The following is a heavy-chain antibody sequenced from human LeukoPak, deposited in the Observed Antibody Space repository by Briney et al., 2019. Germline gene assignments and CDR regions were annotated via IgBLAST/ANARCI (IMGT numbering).Heavy chain of an antibody. CDR3: ARSIPAGGYSGLTDY. CDR2: IYYSGST. CDR1: GGSISSSSYY. V-gene: IGHV4-39*07. J-gene: IGHJ4*02. Sequence: SETLSLTCTVSGGSISSSSYYWGWIRQPPGKGLEWIGSIYYSGSTYYNPSLKSRVTISVDTSKNQFSLKLSSVTAADTAVYYCARSIPAGGYSGLTDYWGQGTLVTVSS. D-gene: IGHD5-12*01.